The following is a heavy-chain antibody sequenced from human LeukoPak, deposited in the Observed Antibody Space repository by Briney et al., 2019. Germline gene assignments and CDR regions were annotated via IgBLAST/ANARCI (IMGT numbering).Heavy chain of an antibody. V-gene: IGHV4-39*07. J-gene: IGHJ5*02. D-gene: IGHD2-21*01. CDR3: ARSGSTYYNWFDP. Sequence: PSETLSLTCTVSGGSISSSSYYWGWIRQPPGKGLEWIGSIYYSGSTNYNPSLKSRVTISVDTSKNQFSLKLSSVTAADTAVYYRARSGSTYYNWFDPWGQGTLVTVSS. CDR2: IYYSGST. CDR1: GGSISSSSYY.